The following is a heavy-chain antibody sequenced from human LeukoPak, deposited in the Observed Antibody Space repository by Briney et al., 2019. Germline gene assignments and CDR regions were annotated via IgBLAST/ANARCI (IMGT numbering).Heavy chain of an antibody. J-gene: IGHJ5*02. Sequence: GASVKVSCKASGYTFTSYGISWVRQAPGQGLEWMGWISAYNGNTNYAQKLQGRVTMTTDTSTSTAYMELRSLRSAETVVYFCARDLVRYCSSTSCYDRAGSWFDPWGQGTLVTVSS. D-gene: IGHD2-2*01. CDR3: ARDLVRYCSSTSCYDRAGSWFDP. CDR1: GYTFTSYG. V-gene: IGHV1-18*01. CDR2: ISAYNGNT.